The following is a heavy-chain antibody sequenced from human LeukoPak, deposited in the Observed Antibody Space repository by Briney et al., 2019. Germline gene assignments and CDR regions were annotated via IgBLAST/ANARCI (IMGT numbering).Heavy chain of an antibody. D-gene: IGHD6-13*01. J-gene: IGHJ4*02. CDR3: ARIAAAVDY. Sequence: ASVKVSCKASGYTFTGYYMRWVRQAPGQGLEWMGWINPNSGGTNYAQKFQGRVTMARDTSISTACMELSRLRSDDTAVYYCARIAAAVDYWGQGTLVTVSS. V-gene: IGHV1-2*02. CDR2: INPNSGGT. CDR1: GYTFTGYY.